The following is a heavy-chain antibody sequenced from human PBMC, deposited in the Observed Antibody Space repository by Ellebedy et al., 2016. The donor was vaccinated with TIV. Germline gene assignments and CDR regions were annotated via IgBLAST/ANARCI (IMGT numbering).Heavy chain of an antibody. CDR1: GYSFTSYW. D-gene: IGHD4-17*01. J-gene: IGHJ6*02. Sequence: GGSLRLXXKGSGYSFTSYWIGWVRQMPGKGLEWMGIIYPGDSDTRYSPSFQGQVTISADKSISTAYLQWSSLKASDTAMYYCARFPYGDWGDYYYYGMDVWGQGTTVTVSS. CDR2: IYPGDSDT. V-gene: IGHV5-51*01. CDR3: ARFPYGDWGDYYYYGMDV.